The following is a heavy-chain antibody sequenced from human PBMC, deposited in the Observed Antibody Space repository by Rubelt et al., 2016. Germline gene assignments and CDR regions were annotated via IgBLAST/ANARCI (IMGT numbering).Heavy chain of an antibody. CDR3: ARPKGYYDSSGPGTHGMDV. J-gene: IGHJ6*02. V-gene: IGHV4-39*01. CDR1: GGSISSSSYY. CDR2: IYYSGST. Sequence: QLQLQESGPGLVKPSETLSLTCTVSGGSISSSSYYWGWIRQPPGKGLEWIGSIYYSGSTYYNPSLRSRFTISVDTSKNQFSLKLSSVTAAETAVYYWARPKGYYDSSGPGTHGMDVWGQGTTVTVSS. D-gene: IGHD3-22*01.